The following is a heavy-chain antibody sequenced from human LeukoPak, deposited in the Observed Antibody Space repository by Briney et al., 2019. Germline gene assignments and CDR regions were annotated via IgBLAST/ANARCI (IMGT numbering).Heavy chain of an antibody. CDR3: ARDGSNYYDSSGYRLLYWYFDL. CDR1: GGSISSGGYY. V-gene: IGHV4-31*03. Sequence: SQTLSLTCTVSGGSISSGGYYWSWIRQHPGTGLEWIGYIYYSGSTYYNPSLKSRVTISVDTSKNQFSLKLSSVTAADTAVYYCARDGSNYYDSSGYRLLYWYFDLWGRGTLVTVSS. CDR2: IYYSGST. J-gene: IGHJ2*01. D-gene: IGHD3-22*01.